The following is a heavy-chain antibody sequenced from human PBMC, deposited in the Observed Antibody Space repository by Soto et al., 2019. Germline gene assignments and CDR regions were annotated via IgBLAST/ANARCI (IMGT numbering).Heavy chain of an antibody. J-gene: IGHJ6*02. V-gene: IGHV3-7*01. Sequence: EVQLVESGGGLVQPGGSLRLSCAASGFTFSSYWMSWVRQAPGKGLEWVANIKQDGSEKYYVDSEKGRFTISRDNAKNSLYLQMNSLRAEDTAVYYCARYSFYYYYGMDVWGQGTTVTVSS. CDR3: ARYSFYYYYGMDV. CDR2: IKQDGSEK. CDR1: GFTFSSYW. D-gene: IGHD4-4*01.